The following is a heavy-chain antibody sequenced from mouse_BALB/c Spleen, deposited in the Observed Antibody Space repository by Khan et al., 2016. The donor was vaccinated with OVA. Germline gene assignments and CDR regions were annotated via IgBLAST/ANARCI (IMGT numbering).Heavy chain of an antibody. CDR2: IDPFSGGT. CDR3: TRHGYVAWFTY. CDR1: GYSFTTYY. J-gene: IGHJ3*01. D-gene: IGHD2-2*01. V-gene: IGHV1S135*01. Sequence: EVQLQESGPELMKPGASVKISCKASGYSFTTYYIHWMMQSHGKSLEWIGYIDPFSGGTTYNQKFKGKATLTVDRSSSTVYIHLSNLTSEDSAVYYCTRHGYVAWFTYWGQGTLVTVSS.